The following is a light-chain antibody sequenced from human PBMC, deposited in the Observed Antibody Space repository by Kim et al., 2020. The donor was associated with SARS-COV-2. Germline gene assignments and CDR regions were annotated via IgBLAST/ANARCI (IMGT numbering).Light chain of an antibody. CDR3: QQYGSSPRT. Sequence: SPVEAPTLSCRASQSVSSSYLAWYQQKPGQAPRLLIYGASSRATGIPDRFSGSGSGTDFTLTISRLEPEDFAVYYCQQYGSSPRTFGQGTKVDIK. CDR2: GAS. V-gene: IGKV3-20*01. J-gene: IGKJ1*01. CDR1: QSVSSSY.